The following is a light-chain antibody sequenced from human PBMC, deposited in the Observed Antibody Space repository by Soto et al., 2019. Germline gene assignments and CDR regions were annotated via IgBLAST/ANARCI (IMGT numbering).Light chain of an antibody. J-gene: IGKJ2*03. CDR1: QTISSN. CDR3: QEYHNWPPQYS. V-gene: IGKV3-15*01. Sequence: EIVMTQSPATLSVSPGERVTLSCRASQTISSNLAWYQQKPGQAPRLLIHGASSRASGVPDRFRGSGSGTDFNLTISSLQSEDFAVYYCQEYHNWPPQYSFSQGTKLLIK. CDR2: GAS.